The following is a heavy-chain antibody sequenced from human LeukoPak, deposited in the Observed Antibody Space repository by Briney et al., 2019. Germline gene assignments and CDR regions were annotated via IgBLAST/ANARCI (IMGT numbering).Heavy chain of an antibody. Sequence: PGGSLRLSCAASGFTFRSFWMSWVRQAPGKGLEWVASIKQDGSEKYYVDSVKGRFTISRDNAKNSLYLQMNSLRAEDTAVYYCARAATHCSSTSCYVFDYWGQGTLVTVSS. CDR2: IKQDGSEK. J-gene: IGHJ4*02. CDR1: GFTFRSFW. D-gene: IGHD2-2*01. CDR3: ARAATHCSSTSCYVFDY. V-gene: IGHV3-7*01.